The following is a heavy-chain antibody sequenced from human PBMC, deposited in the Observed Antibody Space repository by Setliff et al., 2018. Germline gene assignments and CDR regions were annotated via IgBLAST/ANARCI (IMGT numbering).Heavy chain of an antibody. CDR3: ARVRGSGWLFDY. J-gene: IGHJ4*02. CDR1: GFTFDDYG. CDR2: ITWNGART. V-gene: IGHV3-20*04. Sequence: PGGSLRLSCAASGFTFDDYGMSWVRQAPGKGLEWVSGITWNGARTGYADSVKGRFTISRDNAKNSLYLQVNSLRAEDTALYYCARVRGSGWLFDYWGQGTLVTVSS. D-gene: IGHD6-19*01.